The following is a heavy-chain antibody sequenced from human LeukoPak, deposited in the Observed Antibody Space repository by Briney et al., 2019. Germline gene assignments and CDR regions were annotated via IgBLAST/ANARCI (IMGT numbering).Heavy chain of an antibody. CDR2: ISSSSSYI. J-gene: IGHJ4*02. V-gene: IGHV3-21*01. CDR3: ASAVVVSTFDY. D-gene: IGHD3-22*01. Sequence: GGSLGLSCAASGFTFSSYSMNWVRQAPGKGLEWVSSISSSSSYIYYADSVKGRFTISRDNAKNSLYLQMNSLRAEDTAVYYCASAVVVSTFDYWGQGTLVTVSS. CDR1: GFTFSSYS.